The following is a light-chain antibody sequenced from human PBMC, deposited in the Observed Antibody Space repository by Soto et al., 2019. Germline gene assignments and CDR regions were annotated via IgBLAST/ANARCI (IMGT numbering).Light chain of an antibody. CDR1: QSVGTY. CDR3: QQRYNWPKT. CDR2: DAS. Sequence: EIVLTQSPATLSLSPGERATLSCRASQSVGTYLAWYQHNPGQAPRLLIYDASNRATGIPARFSGSGSGPDFTLNISSPEPEDFAVYYCQQRYNWPKTFGQGTKLEIK. J-gene: IGKJ2*01. V-gene: IGKV3-11*01.